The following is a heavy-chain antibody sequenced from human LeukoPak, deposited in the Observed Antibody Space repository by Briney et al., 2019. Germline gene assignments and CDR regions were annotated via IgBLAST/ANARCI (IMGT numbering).Heavy chain of an antibody. CDR2: ISGSGGST. D-gene: IGHD3-10*01. CDR3: AKDLEKSYYYGPGLYY. J-gene: IGHJ4*02. CDR1: GFTFSSYA. Sequence: GGSLRLSCAASGFTFSSYAMSWVRQAPGKGLEWVSAISGSGGSTYYADSVKGRFTISRDDSKNTLYLQMNSLRAEDTAVYYCAKDLEKSYYYGPGLYYWGQGTLVTVSS. V-gene: IGHV3-23*01.